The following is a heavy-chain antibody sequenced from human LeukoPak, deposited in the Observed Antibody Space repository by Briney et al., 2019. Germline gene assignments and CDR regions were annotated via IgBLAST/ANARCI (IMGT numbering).Heavy chain of an antibody. CDR1: GYTFISYY. CDR2: INPSGGST. D-gene: IGHD3-10*01. V-gene: IGHV1-46*01. Sequence: ASVKVSCKASGYTFISYYMHWVRQAPGQGLEWMGIINPSGGSTSNAQRFQDRVTMTRDTSTSTVYMELSNLRSEDTAVYFWARGGGALWFGELGYWGQGTLVTVSS. CDR3: ARGGGALWFGELGY. J-gene: IGHJ4*02.